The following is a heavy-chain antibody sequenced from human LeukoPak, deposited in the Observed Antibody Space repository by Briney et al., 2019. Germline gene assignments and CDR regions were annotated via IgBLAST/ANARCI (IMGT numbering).Heavy chain of an antibody. CDR3: ARELLWFGELGAFDI. CDR1: GGSISSYY. J-gene: IGHJ3*02. V-gene: IGHV4-4*07. D-gene: IGHD3-10*01. Sequence: KPSETLSLTCTVSGGSISSYYWSWIRQPAGKGLEWIGRIYTSGSTNYNPSLKSRVTMSVDTSKNQFSLKLSSVTAADTAVYYCARELLWFGELGAFDIWGQGTMVIVSS. CDR2: IYTSGST.